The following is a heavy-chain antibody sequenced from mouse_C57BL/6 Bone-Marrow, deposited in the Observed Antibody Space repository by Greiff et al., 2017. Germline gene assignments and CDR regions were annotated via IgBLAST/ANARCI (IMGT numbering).Heavy chain of an antibody. D-gene: IGHD1-1*01. CDR2: INYDGSSN. J-gene: IGHJ1*03. Sequence: EVHLVESEGGLVQPGSSMKLSCTASGFTFSDSYMAWVRQVPEKGLEWVANINYDGSSNYYLASLKSSFIISRDNAKNILYLQMSSLQSEDTATYYCARDSYYYGYWYFDVWGTGTTVTVSS. CDR1: GFTFSDSY. CDR3: ARDSYYYGYWYFDV. V-gene: IGHV5-16*01.